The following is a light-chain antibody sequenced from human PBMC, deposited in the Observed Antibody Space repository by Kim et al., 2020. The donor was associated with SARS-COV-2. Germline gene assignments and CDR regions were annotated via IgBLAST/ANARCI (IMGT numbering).Light chain of an antibody. CDR3: CSYAGLSSWV. CDR2: EVT. CDR1: SGDIGNYKV. Sequence: QSALTQPASVSGSPGQSIRISCTGTSGDIGNYKVVSWYQQHPGKSPKLLIFEVTKRPSGISHRFSGSQSGNTASLTISGLQPEDEADYYCCSYAGLSSWVFGGGTKVTVL. V-gene: IGLV2-23*02. J-gene: IGLJ3*02.